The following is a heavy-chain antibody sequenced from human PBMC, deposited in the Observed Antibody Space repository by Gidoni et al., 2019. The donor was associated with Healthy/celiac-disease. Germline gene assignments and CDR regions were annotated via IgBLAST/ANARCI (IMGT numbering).Heavy chain of an antibody. CDR2: IYPGDSDT. V-gene: IGHV5-51*01. Sequence: EVQLVQSGAEGKKHGESKKIPWKGSGYGFTSYWVGWVRPMPGTGLEWMGIIYPGDSDTSYSPSFQAQVTISADTSVSSAYLQWSSLKASDTAMYYCARLRNHAPFDPWGQGTLVTVSS. CDR3: ARLRNHAPFDP. CDR1: GYGFTSYW. J-gene: IGHJ5*02.